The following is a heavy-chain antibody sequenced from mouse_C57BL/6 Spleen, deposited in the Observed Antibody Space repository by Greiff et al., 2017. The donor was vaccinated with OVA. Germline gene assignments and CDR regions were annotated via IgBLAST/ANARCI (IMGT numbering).Heavy chain of an antibody. CDR1: GFNIKDYY. CDR3: TTGGYWYFDV. J-gene: IGHJ1*03. Sequence: VQLKQSGAELVRPGASVKLPCTASGFNIKDYYMHWVKQRPEQGLEWIGRIDPEDGDTEYAPKFQGKATMTTDTSSNTAYLQLSSLTSEDTAVYYCTTGGYWYFDVWGTGTTVTVSS. V-gene: IGHV14-1*01. CDR2: IDPEDGDT.